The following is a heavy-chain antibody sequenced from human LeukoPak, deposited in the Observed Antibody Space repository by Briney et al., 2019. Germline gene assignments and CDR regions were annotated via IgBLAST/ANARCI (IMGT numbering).Heavy chain of an antibody. D-gene: IGHD3-16*02. CDR1: GGSFSGYY. V-gene: IGHV4-34*01. Sequence: PSETLSLTCAVYGGSFSGYYWSWIRQPPGKGLEWIGEINHSGSTNYNPSLKSRVTISVDTSKNQFSLKLSSVTAADTAVYYCARVMSVGNYVWGSYLLNVYWGQGTLVTVSS. J-gene: IGHJ4*02. CDR3: ARVMSVGNYVWGSYLLNVY. CDR2: INHSGST.